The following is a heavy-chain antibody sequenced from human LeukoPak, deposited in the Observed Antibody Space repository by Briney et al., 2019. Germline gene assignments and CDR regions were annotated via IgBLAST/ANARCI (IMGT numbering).Heavy chain of an antibody. CDR1: GFTFSSYA. CDR3: ARDLTGTTENDYYYGMDV. Sequence: GGSLRLSCAASGFTFSSYAMHWVRQAPGKGLEGVAVISYDGSNKYYADSVKGRFTISRDNSKNTLYLQMNSLRAEDTAVYYCARDLTGTTENDYYYGMDVWGQGTTVTVSS. V-gene: IGHV3-30-3*01. J-gene: IGHJ6*02. D-gene: IGHD1-7*01. CDR2: ISYDGSNK.